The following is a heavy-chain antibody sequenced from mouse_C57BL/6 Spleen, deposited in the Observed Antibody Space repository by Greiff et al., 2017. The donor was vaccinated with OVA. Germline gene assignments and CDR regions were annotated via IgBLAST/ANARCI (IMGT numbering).Heavy chain of an antibody. J-gene: IGHJ4*01. CDR2: ISSGSSTI. CDR3: ARESNYYAKDY. D-gene: IGHD2-5*01. V-gene: IGHV5-17*01. CDR1: GFSFSDYG. Sequence: EVQGVESGGGLVKPGGSLKLSCAASGFSFSDYGMHWVRQAPEKGLEWVAYISSGSSTIYYADTVKGRFTISRDNAKNTLFLQMTSLRSEDTAMYYCARESNYYAKDYWGQGTSVTVSS.